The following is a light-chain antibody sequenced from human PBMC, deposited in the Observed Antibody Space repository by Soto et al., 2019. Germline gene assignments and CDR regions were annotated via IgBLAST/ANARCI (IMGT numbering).Light chain of an antibody. V-gene: IGLV1-47*01. J-gene: IGLJ3*02. CDR3: AAWDGSLKGWV. CDR1: SSNIGSNF. Sequence: QSVLTQPPSASGTPGQGVTFSCSGSSSNIGSNFVYWYQHLPGKAPKLLIYRNHQRPSGVPDRLSGSKSGTSASLAISGLRSEDEADYYCAAWDGSLKGWVFGGWTKLTVL. CDR2: RNH.